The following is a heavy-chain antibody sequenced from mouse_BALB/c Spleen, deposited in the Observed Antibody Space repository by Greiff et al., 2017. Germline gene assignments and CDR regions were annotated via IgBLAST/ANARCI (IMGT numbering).Heavy chain of an antibody. CDR2: ISSGGSYT. J-gene: IGHJ3*01. D-gene: IGHD1-1*01. CDR1: GFTFSSYT. CDR3: TREGDYYGSSYQFAY. V-gene: IGHV5-6-4*01. Sequence: EVKLMESGGGLVKPGGSLKLSCAASGFTFSSYTMSWVRQTPEKRLEWVATISSGGSYTYYPDSVKGRFTISRDNAKNTLYLQMSSLKSEDTAMYYCTREGDYYGSSYQFAYWGQGTLVTVSA.